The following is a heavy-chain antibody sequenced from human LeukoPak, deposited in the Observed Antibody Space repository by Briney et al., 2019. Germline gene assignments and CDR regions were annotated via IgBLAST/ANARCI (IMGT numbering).Heavy chain of an antibody. CDR2: IKQDGSEK. J-gene: IGHJ6*03. V-gene: IGHV3-7*01. D-gene: IGHD3-3*01. Sequence: PGGSLRLSCAASGFTVSSNYMSWVRQAPGKGLEWVANIKQDGSEKYYVDSVKGRFTISRDNAKNSLYLQMNSLRAEDTAVYYCAREKREWLLLEHYYYMDVWGKGTTVTVSS. CDR3: AREKREWLLLEHYYYMDV. CDR1: GFTVSSNY.